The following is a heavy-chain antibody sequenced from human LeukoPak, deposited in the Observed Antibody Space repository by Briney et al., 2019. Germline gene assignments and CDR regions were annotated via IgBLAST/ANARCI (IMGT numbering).Heavy chain of an antibody. D-gene: IGHD4-17*01. CDR2: INPNSGGT. J-gene: IGHJ5*02. CDR3: ARVAYGDYVENWFDP. Sequence: ASVKVSCKASGYTFTGYYMHWVRQAPGQGLEWMGWINPNSGGTNYAQKFQGRVTMTRDTSISTAYMELSRLRSDDTAVYYCARVAYGDYVENWFDPWGQGTLVTVSS. CDR1: GYTFTGYY. V-gene: IGHV1-2*02.